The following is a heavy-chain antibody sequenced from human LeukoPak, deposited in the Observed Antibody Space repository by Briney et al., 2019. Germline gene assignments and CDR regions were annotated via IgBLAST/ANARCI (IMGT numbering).Heavy chain of an antibody. Sequence: PSETLSLTCTVSGGSISSGGYYWSWIRQHPGKGLEWIGYVYYSGSTYYNPSLKSRVPISVDTSKNQFSLKLSSVTAADTAVYYCARDRAAAARAMYAFDIWGQGTMVTVSS. CDR3: ARDRAAAARAMYAFDI. V-gene: IGHV4-31*03. J-gene: IGHJ3*02. CDR1: GGSISSGGYY. CDR2: VYYSGST. D-gene: IGHD6-13*01.